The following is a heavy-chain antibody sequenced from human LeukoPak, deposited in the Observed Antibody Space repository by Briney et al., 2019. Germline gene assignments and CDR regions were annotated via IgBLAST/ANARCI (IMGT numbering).Heavy chain of an antibody. J-gene: IGHJ5*02. Sequence: ASVKVSCKASGYTFTSYDINWVRQATGQGLEWMGWMNPNSGNTGYAQKFQGRVTMTRDTSISTAYMELSRLRSDDTAVYYCARERGCSSTSCYRFDPWGQGTLVTVSS. CDR1: GYTFTSYD. D-gene: IGHD2-2*02. CDR3: ARERGCSSTSCYRFDP. CDR2: MNPNSGNT. V-gene: IGHV1-8*01.